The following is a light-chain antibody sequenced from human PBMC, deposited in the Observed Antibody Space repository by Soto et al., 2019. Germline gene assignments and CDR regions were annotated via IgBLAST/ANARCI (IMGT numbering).Light chain of an antibody. Sequence: DIQMTQSPSTLSASVGDRVTITCRASQSISSWLAWYQQKPGKAPKLLIYDASSLESGVPSRFTGSGSGIDFTLTISSLQPEDFATYYCQQFHSYPITFGQGTRLEIK. J-gene: IGKJ5*01. CDR1: QSISSW. V-gene: IGKV1-5*01. CDR3: QQFHSYPIT. CDR2: DAS.